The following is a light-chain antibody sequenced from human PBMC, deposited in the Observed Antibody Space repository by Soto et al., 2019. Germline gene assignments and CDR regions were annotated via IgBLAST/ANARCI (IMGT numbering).Light chain of an antibody. CDR2: AAS. J-gene: IGKJ1*01. CDR1: QDIKNY. Sequence: DLQVTQSPSSLSASVGDRVPLTCRASQDIKNYLNWYQRKPGTAPRLLIYAASILQTGVPSSFSASGSGTEFALNISSLQRGDFVTYYCQQGFSLPWTFGQGTTVEVK. CDR3: QQGFSLPWT. V-gene: IGKV1-39*01.